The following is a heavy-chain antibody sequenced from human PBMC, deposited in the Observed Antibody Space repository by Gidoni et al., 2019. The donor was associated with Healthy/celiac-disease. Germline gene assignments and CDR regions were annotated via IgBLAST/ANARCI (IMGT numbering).Heavy chain of an antibody. Sequence: QVQLVQSVAEVKKPGASVQGSCQASGYTFTGYYIHWVRQAHGQGLEWKGWINPNRGGTNYAQKCQGRDTMTRDTSISTAYMEMSRLRSDDTAVYYCARHPRRQGYCSSTSCYGMDVWGQGTTVTVSS. CDR3: ARHPRRQGYCSSTSCYGMDV. J-gene: IGHJ6*02. CDR2: INPNRGGT. CDR1: GYTFTGYY. D-gene: IGHD2-2*01. V-gene: IGHV1-2*02.